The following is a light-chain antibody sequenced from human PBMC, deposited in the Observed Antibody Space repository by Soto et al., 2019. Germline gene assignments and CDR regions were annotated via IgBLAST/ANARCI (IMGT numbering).Light chain of an antibody. CDR2: GAS. V-gene: IGKV3-20*01. CDR1: QSVVSTY. Sequence: EIVLTQSPGTLSLSPGERATLSCRASQSVVSTYLAWYQQKPGQAPRLLISGASDRTTGIPDRFSGSGSGTDFTLTISRLEPEHFAVYYCQQYDILPLTFGGGT. CDR3: QQYDILPLT. J-gene: IGKJ4*01.